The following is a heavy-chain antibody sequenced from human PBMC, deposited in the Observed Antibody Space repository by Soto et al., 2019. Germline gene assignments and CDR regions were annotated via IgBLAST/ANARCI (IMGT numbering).Heavy chain of an antibody. V-gene: IGHV3-21*01. D-gene: IGHD5-12*01. CDR2: ISSSSSYI. J-gene: IGHJ6*03. CDR3: ARDFSPRTFYSGYDWAKLNYYYYYMDV. Sequence: GGSLRLSCAASGFTFSSCSMNWVRQAPWKGLEWVSSISSSSSYIYYADSVKGRFTISRDNAKNSLYLQMNSLRAEDTAVYYCARDFSPRTFYSGYDWAKLNYYYYYMDVWGKGTTVTVSS. CDR1: GFTFSSCS.